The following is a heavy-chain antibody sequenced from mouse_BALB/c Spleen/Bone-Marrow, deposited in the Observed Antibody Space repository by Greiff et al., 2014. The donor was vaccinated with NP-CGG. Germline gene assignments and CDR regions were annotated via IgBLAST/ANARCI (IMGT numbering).Heavy chain of an antibody. CDR3: VRHSYYYGSSYYAMDY. CDR2: IRSKSNNYAT. CDR1: GFTFNTYA. Sequence: EVQRVESGGGLVQPKGSLKLSCAASGFTFNTYAMNWVRQAPGKGLEWVARIRSKSNNYATYYADSVKDRFTISRDDSQGMLYLQMNNLKTEDTAMYYCVRHSYYYGSSYYAMDYWGQGTSVTVSS. D-gene: IGHD1-1*01. J-gene: IGHJ4*01. V-gene: IGHV10-1*02.